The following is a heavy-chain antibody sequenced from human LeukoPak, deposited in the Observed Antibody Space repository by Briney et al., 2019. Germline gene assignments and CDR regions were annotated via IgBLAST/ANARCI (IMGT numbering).Heavy chain of an antibody. CDR3: TRDLGYCRSTSCYPWFDP. Sequence: ASVKVSCKASGYTFTGYYMHWVRPAPGQGLEWMGWINPISGGTNYAQKFQDRVTMTRDTSISTAYLELSRLRSDDTAVYYCTRDLGYCRSTSCYPWFDPWGQGTLVTVSS. V-gene: IGHV1-2*02. J-gene: IGHJ5*02. CDR1: GYTFTGYY. D-gene: IGHD2-2*01. CDR2: INPISGGT.